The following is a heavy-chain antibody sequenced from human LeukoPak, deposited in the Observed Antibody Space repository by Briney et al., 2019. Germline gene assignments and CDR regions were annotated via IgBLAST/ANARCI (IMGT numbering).Heavy chain of an antibody. CDR3: ASRKLGNDY. CDR2: IYYTGST. V-gene: IGHV4-61*08. D-gene: IGHD7-27*01. CDR1: GASISGSGYY. J-gene: IGHJ4*02. Sequence: SETLSLTCAVSGASISGSGYYWSWIRQSPGKGLEWIGYIYYTGSTSYNPSLRSRVTMSADTSKNQFSLKLSSVTAADTAVYYCASRKLGNDYWGQGTLVTVSS.